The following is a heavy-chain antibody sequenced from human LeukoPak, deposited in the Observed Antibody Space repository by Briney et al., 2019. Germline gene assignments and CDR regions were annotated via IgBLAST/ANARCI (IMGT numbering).Heavy chain of an antibody. CDR2: INPNSGST. J-gene: IGHJ5*02. CDR1: GYTFTDYY. D-gene: IGHD4-17*01. Sequence: ASVTVSCKASGYTFTDYYVHWARQAPGQGLKWMGWINPNSGSTNYAQKFQGRVTMAGDTSISTAYMELSGLRSDDTAVYYCARASGNTVTTPNWFDPWGQGTLVTVSS. CDR3: ARASGNTVTTPNWFDP. V-gene: IGHV1-2*02.